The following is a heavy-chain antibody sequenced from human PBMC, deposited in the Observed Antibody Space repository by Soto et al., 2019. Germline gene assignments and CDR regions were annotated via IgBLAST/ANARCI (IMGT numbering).Heavy chain of an antibody. CDR1: GFTFSSYG. J-gene: IGHJ1*01. CDR2: ISYDGSNK. V-gene: IGHV3-30*18. D-gene: IGHD2-21*02. Sequence: QVQLVESGGGVVQPGRSLRLSCAASGFTFSSYGMHWVRQAPGKGLERVAIISYDGSNKYYADSVKGRFTISRDNSKNTLYLQMNSLRAEDTAVYYCVKGQFTVVTPGYFQHWGQGTLVTVSS. CDR3: VKGQFTVVTPGYFQH.